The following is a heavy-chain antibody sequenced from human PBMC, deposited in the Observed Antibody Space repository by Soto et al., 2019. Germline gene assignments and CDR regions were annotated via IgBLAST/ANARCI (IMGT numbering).Heavy chain of an antibody. CDR2: INSDGSST. CDR1: GFTFSSYW. V-gene: IGHV3-74*01. CDR3: ARGEESSSSWPYYYYGMDV. D-gene: IGHD6-13*01. J-gene: IGHJ6*02. Sequence: PGGSLRLSCAASGFTFSSYWMHWVRQAPGKGLVWVSRINSDGSSTSYADSVKGRFTISRDNAKNTLYLQMNSLRAEDTAVYYCARGEESSSSWPYYYYGMDVWSQGTTVTVSS.